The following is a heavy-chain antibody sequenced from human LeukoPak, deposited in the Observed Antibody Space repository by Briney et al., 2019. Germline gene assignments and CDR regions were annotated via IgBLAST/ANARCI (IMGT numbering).Heavy chain of an antibody. CDR1: GGSISSDY. D-gene: IGHD2/OR15-2a*01. CDR2: ISDIGSI. V-gene: IGHV4-59*08. J-gene: IGHJ4*02. Sequence: SKTLPLTCTVSGGSISSDYWSWIRQPPGKGLEWIAYISDIGSINYNPSLKSRVTISLDTSKNQFSLKLSSVTAADTAVYYCAGHHPRNTVDFWGQGTLVTVSS. CDR3: AGHHPRNTVDF.